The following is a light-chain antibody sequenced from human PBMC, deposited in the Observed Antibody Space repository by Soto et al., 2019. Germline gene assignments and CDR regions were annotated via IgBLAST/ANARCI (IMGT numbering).Light chain of an antibody. CDR2: DAS. CDR3: LQYNSYPWR. V-gene: IGKV1-5*01. J-gene: IGKJ1*01. Sequence: IRSTQSPYTRSASVGCRVTITCRPSQNINRCLAWYQQKPGEAPKLLITDASSLNRGVPSRFSGSGSETEFSLSISSLQPDDFATYYCLQYNSYPWRFGHGTEVDIK. CDR1: QNINRC.